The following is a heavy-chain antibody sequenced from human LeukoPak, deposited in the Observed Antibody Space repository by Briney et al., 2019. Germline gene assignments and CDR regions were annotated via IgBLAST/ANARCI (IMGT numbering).Heavy chain of an antibody. V-gene: IGHV4-39*07. CDR2: IHYSGTT. D-gene: IGHD3-10*01. Sequence: SETLSLTCNVSGASIRISNYFWGWIRQPPGKGLEWIGNIHYSGTTYYNPSLKSRVTISVDTSKNHFSLKLSSVTAADTAVYYCARNPVFLWFGEAETGDAFDIWGQGTMVSVSS. CDR3: ARNPVFLWFGEAETGDAFDI. J-gene: IGHJ3*02. CDR1: GASIRISNYF.